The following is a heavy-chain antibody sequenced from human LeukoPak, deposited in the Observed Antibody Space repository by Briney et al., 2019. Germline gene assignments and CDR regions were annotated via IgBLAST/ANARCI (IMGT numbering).Heavy chain of an antibody. J-gene: IGHJ4*02. D-gene: IGHD2-15*01. CDR2: ISWNSGSI. V-gene: IGHV3-9*01. Sequence: GGSLRLSCAASGFTFDDYAMHWVRQAPGKGLEWVSGISWNSGSIGYADSEKGRFTISRDNAKNSLYLQMNSLRAEDTALYYCAKDEELLLPCFDYWGQGTLVTVSS. CDR1: GFTFDDYA. CDR3: AKDEELLLPCFDY.